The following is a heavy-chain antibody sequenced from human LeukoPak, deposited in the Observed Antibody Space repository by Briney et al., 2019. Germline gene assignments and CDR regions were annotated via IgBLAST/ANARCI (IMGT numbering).Heavy chain of an antibody. J-gene: IGHJ4*02. D-gene: IGHD5-18*01. V-gene: IGHV3-11*04. Sequence: GGSLRLSCAASGFTFSDYYMSWIRQAPGKGLGWVSYISSSGSTIYYADSVKGRFTISRDNAKNSLYLQMNSLRAEDTAVYYCARVIRGYSYGEIFDYWGQGTLVTVSS. CDR1: GFTFSDYY. CDR3: ARVIRGYSYGEIFDY. CDR2: ISSSGSTI.